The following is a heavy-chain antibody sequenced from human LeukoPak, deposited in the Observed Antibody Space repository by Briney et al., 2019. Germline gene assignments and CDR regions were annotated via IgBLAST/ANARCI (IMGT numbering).Heavy chain of an antibody. D-gene: IGHD1-26*01. CDR1: GFTFSSYW. CDR3: AKDQWELITSDAFDI. Sequence: GGSLRLSCAASGFTFSSYWMSWVRQAPGKGLEWVANIKQDGSAKYYVDSVKGRFTISRDNAKNSLYLQMGSLRAEDTAVYYCAKDQWELITSDAFDIWGQGTMVTVSS. V-gene: IGHV3-7*03. J-gene: IGHJ3*02. CDR2: IKQDGSAK.